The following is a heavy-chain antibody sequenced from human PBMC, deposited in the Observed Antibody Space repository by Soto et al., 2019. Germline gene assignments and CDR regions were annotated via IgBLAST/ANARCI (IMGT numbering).Heavy chain of an antibody. CDR1: GFTFSSYA. V-gene: IGHV3-23*01. D-gene: IGHD5-12*01. CDR2: ISSSSSSP. Sequence: PGGSLRLSCAASGFTFSSYAMSLVRQAPGKGLEWVSRISSSSSSPYYADSVRGRFTISRDNAKQSLHLQMNSLRDEDTAVYFCARVEIATIKIEYWGQGTLVTVSS. J-gene: IGHJ4*01. CDR3: ARVEIATIKIEY.